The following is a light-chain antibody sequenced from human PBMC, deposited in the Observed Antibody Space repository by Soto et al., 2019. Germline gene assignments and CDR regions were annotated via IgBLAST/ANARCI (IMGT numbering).Light chain of an antibody. V-gene: IGLV2-14*01. J-gene: IGLJ1*01. CDR3: SSYTSSSTPFV. CDR1: SSDIGAYNY. CDR2: EVS. Sequence: QSVLTQPASVSGSPGQSITISCIGTSSDIGAYNYVSWYQQHPGKAPKLMIYEVSNRPSGVSNRFSGSKSGNTASLTISGLQAEDEADYYCSSYTSSSTPFVFGTGTKVTVL.